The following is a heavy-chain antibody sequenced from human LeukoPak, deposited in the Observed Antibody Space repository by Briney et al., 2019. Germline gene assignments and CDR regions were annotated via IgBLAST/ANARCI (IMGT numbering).Heavy chain of an antibody. CDR1: GGSFSGYY. D-gene: IGHD3-10*01. CDR2: INHSGST. J-gene: IGHJ4*02. Sequence: PSETLSLTCAVYGGSFSGYYWSWIRQPPGKGLEWIGEINHSGSTNYNPSLKSRVTISVDTSKNQFSLKLSSVTAADTAVYYCARGGACYYASGSYSTRFDYWGQGTLVTVSS. CDR3: ARGGACYYASGSYSTRFDY. V-gene: IGHV4-34*01.